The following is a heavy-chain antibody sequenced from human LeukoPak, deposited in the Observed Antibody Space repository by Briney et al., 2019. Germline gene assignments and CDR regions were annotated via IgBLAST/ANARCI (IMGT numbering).Heavy chain of an antibody. CDR3: AKDPRMRDIAFGGVIAYFDY. CDR2: ISGSGGST. J-gene: IGHJ4*02. CDR1: GFTFSTYA. D-gene: IGHD3-16*02. Sequence: GGSLRLSCAASGFTFSTYAMSWVRQAPGKGLEWVSAISGSGGSTYYADSVKGRFTISRDNSKNTLYLRMNSLRAEDTAVYYCAKDPRMRDIAFGGVIAYFDYWGQGTLVTVSS. V-gene: IGHV3-23*01.